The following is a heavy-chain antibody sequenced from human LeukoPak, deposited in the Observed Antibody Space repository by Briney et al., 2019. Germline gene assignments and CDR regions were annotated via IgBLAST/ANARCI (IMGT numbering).Heavy chain of an antibody. CDR3: ARDQYLHSYGLWFFKESEWDGGTWFDP. V-gene: IGHV3-48*01. CDR1: GFTFSSYS. Sequence: PGGSLRLSCAASGFTFSSYSMNWVRQAPGKGLEWVSYISSSSSTIYYADSVKGRFTISRDNAKNSLYLQMHSLRAEDTAVYYCARDQYLHSYGLWFFKESEWDGGTWFDPWGQGTLVTVSS. D-gene: IGHD5-18*01. J-gene: IGHJ5*02. CDR2: ISSSSSTI.